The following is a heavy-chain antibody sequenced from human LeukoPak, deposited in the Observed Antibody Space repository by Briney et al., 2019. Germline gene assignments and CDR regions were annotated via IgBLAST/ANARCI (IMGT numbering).Heavy chain of an antibody. CDR1: GYTFTSYG. CDR2: ISAYNGST. J-gene: IGHJ4*02. Sequence: GASVKVSCTASGYTFTSYGISWVRQAPGQGLEWMGWISAYNGSTNYAQKLQGRVTMTTDTSTSTAYMELRSLRSDDTAVYYCARGSFPSDDILTGPFDNWGQGTLVTVSS. V-gene: IGHV1-18*01. D-gene: IGHD3-9*01. CDR3: ARGSFPSDDILTGPFDN.